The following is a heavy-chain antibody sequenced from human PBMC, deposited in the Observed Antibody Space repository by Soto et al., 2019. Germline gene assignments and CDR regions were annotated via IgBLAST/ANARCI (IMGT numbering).Heavy chain of an antibody. CDR2: MNPNSGNT. V-gene: IGHV1-8*02. D-gene: IGHD3-22*01. CDR3: ARGRYDITMIVVVTPVTTGMDV. CDR1: GYTFTSYD. J-gene: IGHJ6*02. Sequence: ASVKVSCKASGYTFTSYDINWVRQATGQGLEWMGWMNPNSGNTGYAQKFRGRVTMTRNTSISTAYMELSSLRSEDTAVYYCARGRYDITMIVVVTPVTTGMDVWGQGTTVTVSS.